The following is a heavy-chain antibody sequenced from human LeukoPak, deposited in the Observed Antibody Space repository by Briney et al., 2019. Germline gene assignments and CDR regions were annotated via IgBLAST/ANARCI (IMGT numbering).Heavy chain of an antibody. Sequence: SETLSLTCSLSGGAISTYYWSWLRQPPGKGLELIGYIYYTGSTIDNPSLKSRLTMSVDTSKNQFSLNLTSVTAADTAVYYCASTGYSSSSDPWGQGTLVTASS. CDR3: ASTGYSSSSDP. V-gene: IGHV4-59*01. J-gene: IGHJ5*02. CDR2: IYYTGST. CDR1: GGAISTYY. D-gene: IGHD6-13*01.